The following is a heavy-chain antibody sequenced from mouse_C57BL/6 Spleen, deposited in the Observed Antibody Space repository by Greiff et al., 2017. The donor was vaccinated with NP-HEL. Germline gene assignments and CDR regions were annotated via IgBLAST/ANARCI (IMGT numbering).Heavy chain of an antibody. D-gene: IGHD4-1*01. CDR1: GYTFTSYW. Sequence: QVQLQQPGAELVKPGASVKLSCKASGYTFTSYWMHWVKQRPGQGLEWIGMIHPNSGSTNYNEKFKSKATLTVDKSSSTAYMQLSSLTSEDSAVYYCARLGGTDAMDYWGQGTSVTVSS. CDR3: ARLGGTDAMDY. CDR2: IHPNSGST. J-gene: IGHJ4*01. V-gene: IGHV1-64*01.